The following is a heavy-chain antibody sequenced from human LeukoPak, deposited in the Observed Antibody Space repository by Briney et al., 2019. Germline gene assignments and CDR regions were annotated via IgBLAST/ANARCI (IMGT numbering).Heavy chain of an antibody. CDR2: ISYDGSNK. Sequence: GRSLRLSCAASGFTFSSYGMHWVRQAPGKGLEWVAVISYDGSNKYYADSVKGQFTISRDNSKNTLYLQMNSLRAEDTAVYYCARALFMDPWGQGTLVTVSS. CDR3: ARALFMDP. J-gene: IGHJ5*02. V-gene: IGHV3-30*03. D-gene: IGHD3-16*01. CDR1: GFTFSSYG.